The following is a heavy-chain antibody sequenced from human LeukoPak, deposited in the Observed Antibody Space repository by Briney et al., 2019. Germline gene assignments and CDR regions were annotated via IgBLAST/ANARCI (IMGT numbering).Heavy chain of an antibody. CDR3: ERDALYGDPSYYYMDV. Sequence: GGSLRLSCAASGFTFNTYWMSWVRQAPGKGLEWVANIKQDGSDIYYVDSVTGRFTISRDNAMNSLYLQMNSLRAEDTAVYYCERDALYGDPSYYYMDVWGKGTTVTVSS. D-gene: IGHD4-17*01. V-gene: IGHV3-7*01. CDR1: GFTFNTYW. CDR2: IKQDGSDI. J-gene: IGHJ6*03.